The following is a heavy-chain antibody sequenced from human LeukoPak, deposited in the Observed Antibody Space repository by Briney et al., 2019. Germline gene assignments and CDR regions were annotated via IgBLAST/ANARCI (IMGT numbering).Heavy chain of an antibody. J-gene: IGHJ4*02. CDR3: ASLLSGIEDY. Sequence: PSETLSLTCTVSGYSISSGYYWGWIRQPPGKGLEWIGSIYHSGSTYYNPSLKSRVTISVDTSKNQFSLKLSSVTAADTAVYYCASLLSGIEDYWGQGTLVTVSS. V-gene: IGHV4-38-2*02. D-gene: IGHD3-10*01. CDR2: IYHSGST. CDR1: GYSISSGYY.